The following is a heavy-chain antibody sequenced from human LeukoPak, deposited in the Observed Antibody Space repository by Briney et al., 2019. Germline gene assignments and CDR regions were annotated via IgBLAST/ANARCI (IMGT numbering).Heavy chain of an antibody. D-gene: IGHD3-10*01. J-gene: IGHJ5*02. CDR3: ARDSHYGSGSYYGRNP. CDR1: GFTFSSYE. V-gene: IGHV3-48*03. Sequence: GGSLRLSCAASGFTFSSYEMNWVRQAPGKGLEWVSYISSSGSTIYYADSVKGRFTISRDNAKNSLYLQMNSLRAEDTAVYYCARDSHYGSGSYYGRNPWGQGTLVTVSS. CDR2: ISSSGSTI.